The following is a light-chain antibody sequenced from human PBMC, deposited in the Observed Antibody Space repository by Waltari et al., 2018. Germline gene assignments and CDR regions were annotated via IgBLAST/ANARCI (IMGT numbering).Light chain of an antibody. CDR1: QSISSY. CDR2: AAS. J-gene: IGKJ4*01. Sequence: DIQMTQSPSSLSASVRDRVSITCRASQSISSYLNWYRQKPGKAPKLLIYAASSLQSGVPSRFSGSGSGTDFTLTISSLQPEDFATYYCQQSYSTPLTFGGGTKVEIK. V-gene: IGKV1-39*01. CDR3: QQSYSTPLT.